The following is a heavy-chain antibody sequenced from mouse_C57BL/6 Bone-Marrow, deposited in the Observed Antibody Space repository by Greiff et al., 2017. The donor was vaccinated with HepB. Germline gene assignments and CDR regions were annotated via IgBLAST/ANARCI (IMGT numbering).Heavy chain of an antibody. Sequence: EVQLQQSGAELVRPGASVKLSCTASGFNIKDDYMHWVKQRPEQGLEWIGWIDPEHGDTEYASKFQGKATITADTSSNTAYLQLSSLTSEDTAVYYCTTGQDGSSYDWYFDVWGTGTTVTVSS. CDR3: TTGQDGSSYDWYFDV. J-gene: IGHJ1*03. D-gene: IGHD1-1*01. V-gene: IGHV14-4*01. CDR2: IDPEHGDT. CDR1: GFNIKDDY.